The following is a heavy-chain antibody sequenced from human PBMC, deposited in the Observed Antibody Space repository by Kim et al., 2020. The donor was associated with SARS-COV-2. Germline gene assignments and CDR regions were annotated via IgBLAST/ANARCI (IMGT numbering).Heavy chain of an antibody. V-gene: IGHV4-59*08. J-gene: IGHJ5*02. D-gene: IGHD2-2*01. CDR3: ARHGRGYCSSTSCSEGGWFDP. CDR1: GGSISSYY. Sequence: SETLSLTCTVSGGSISSYYWSWIRQPPGKGLEWIGYIYYSGSTNYNPSLKSRVTISVDTSKNQFSLKLSSVTAADTAVYYCARHGRGYCSSTSCSEGGWFDPWGQGTLVTVSS. CDR2: IYYSGST.